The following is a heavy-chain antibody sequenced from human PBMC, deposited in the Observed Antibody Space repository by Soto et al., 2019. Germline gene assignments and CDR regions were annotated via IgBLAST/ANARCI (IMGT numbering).Heavy chain of an antibody. CDR3: ARDPNIVLVLVVLWSYYYYYGMDF. CDR1: GFTFSSYW. CDR2: IKQDGSEK. D-gene: IGHD2-2*01. Sequence: PGGSLRLSCAASGFTFSSYWMRWVRQAPGKGLEWVANIKQDGSEKYYVDSVKGRFTISRDNAKNSLYLQMNSLRAEDTAVYYCARDPNIVLVLVVLWSYYYYYGMDFSGQGTTVTVSS. J-gene: IGHJ6*02. V-gene: IGHV3-7*01.